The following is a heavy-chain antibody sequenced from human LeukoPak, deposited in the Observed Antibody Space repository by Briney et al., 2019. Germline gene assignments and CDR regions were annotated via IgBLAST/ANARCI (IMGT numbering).Heavy chain of an antibody. V-gene: IGHV3-23*01. J-gene: IGHJ4*02. D-gene: IGHD4-17*01. CDR1: GFTFSSYA. Sequence: QPGGSLRLSCAASGFTFSSYAMSWVRQIPGKGLEWVSGINGSGGSTNYADSVKGRFTISRDNSKSTLYLQMNSLRAEDTAVYYCAILTVTTAYWGQGTLVTVSS. CDR3: AILTVTTAY. CDR2: INGSGGST.